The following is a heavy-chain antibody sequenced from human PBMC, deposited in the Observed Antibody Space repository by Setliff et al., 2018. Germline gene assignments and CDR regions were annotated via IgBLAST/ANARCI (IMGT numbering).Heavy chain of an antibody. CDR3: TTGGQKGGYYYGMDV. V-gene: IGHV3-15*01. Sequence: GSLRLSCAASGFTFSDAWMNWVRQAPGKGLEWVGRIKSKADGGTADFAAPVKGRFTISRDDSKNTLYLQMNSLKTEDTAVYYCTTGGQKGGYYYGMDVWGQGTTVTVSS. CDR2: IKSKADGGTA. J-gene: IGHJ6*02. CDR1: GFTFSDAW. D-gene: IGHD3-16*01.